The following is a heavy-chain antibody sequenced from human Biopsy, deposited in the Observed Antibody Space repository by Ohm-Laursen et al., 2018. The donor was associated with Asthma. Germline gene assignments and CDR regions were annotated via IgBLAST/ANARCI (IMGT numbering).Heavy chain of an antibody. J-gene: IGHJ4*02. CDR1: GDSITSGGCC. D-gene: IGHD2-15*01. CDR2: IHHSGTS. CDR3: ARIPRRGGSYFVDY. V-gene: IGHV4-31*03. Sequence: SQTLSLTCTVSGDSITSGGCCWNWIRQHPGKGLEWIGYIHHSGTSYFNPSLKSRVSFSRDTSKNQFSLRLSSVTDADTAMYYCARIPRRGGSYFVDYWGQGTLVTVSS.